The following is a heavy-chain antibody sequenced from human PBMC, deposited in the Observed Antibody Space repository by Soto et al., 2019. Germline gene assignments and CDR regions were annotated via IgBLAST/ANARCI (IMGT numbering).Heavy chain of an antibody. CDR2: IYYSGTT. CDR1: DGSISSSTFY. Sequence: SETLSLTCTVSDGSISSSTFYWGWIRQPPGKGLEWIGSIYYSGTTYYTPSLKSRVTISVDTSKNQFSMRVSSVTAADTAVYYCARHDYGGFGLWGQGTLVTVSS. D-gene: IGHD4-17*01. CDR3: ARHDYGGFGL. J-gene: IGHJ4*02. V-gene: IGHV4-39*01.